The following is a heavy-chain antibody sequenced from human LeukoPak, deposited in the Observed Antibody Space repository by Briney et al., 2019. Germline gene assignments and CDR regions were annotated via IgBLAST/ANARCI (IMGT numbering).Heavy chain of an antibody. CDR3: ARHGSVYSSSWFDP. CDR1: GGSISSSSSY. V-gene: IGHV4-39*01. J-gene: IGHJ5*02. CDR2: IYYSGST. Sequence: SETLSLTCTVSGGSISSSSSYWGWIRQPPGTGLEWIGSIYYSGSTNYNPSLKSRVTISVDTSKNQSSLKLSSVTAADTAVYYCARHGSVYSSSWFDPWGQGTLVTVSS. D-gene: IGHD6-13*01.